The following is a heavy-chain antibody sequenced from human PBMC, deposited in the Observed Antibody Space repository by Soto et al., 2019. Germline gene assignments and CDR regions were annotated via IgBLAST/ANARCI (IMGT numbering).Heavy chain of an antibody. V-gene: IGHV1-18*01. Sequence: ASVKVSCKASGYTFTSYGISWVRQAPGQGLEWMGWISAYNGNTNYAQKLQGRVTMNTDTSTRTAYMELRSLRSDDTAVYYSARDKGSNTYYYGSGSYAAFDIWGQGTMVTVSS. CDR2: ISAYNGNT. CDR3: ARDKGSNTYYYGSGSYAAFDI. D-gene: IGHD3-10*01. CDR1: GYTFTSYG. J-gene: IGHJ3*02.